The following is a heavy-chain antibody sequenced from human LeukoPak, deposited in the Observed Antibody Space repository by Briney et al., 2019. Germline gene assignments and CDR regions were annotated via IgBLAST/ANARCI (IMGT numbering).Heavy chain of an antibody. V-gene: IGHV3-48*01. CDR1: GFIFGRDS. CDR2: ISRDSDIR. J-gene: IGHJ3*02. D-gene: IGHD6-13*01. Sequence: GSLRLSCAASGFIFGRDSMNWVRQAPGRGLEWISYISRDSDIRYYADSVRGRFHISRDNAKNSLYLQMNSLRAEDTAVYYCARDPSSSWFRGYAFDIWGQGTMVTVSS. CDR3: ARDPSSSWFRGYAFDI.